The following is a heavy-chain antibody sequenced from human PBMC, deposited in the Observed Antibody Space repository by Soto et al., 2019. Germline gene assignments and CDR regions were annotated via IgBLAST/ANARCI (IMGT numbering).Heavy chain of an antibody. D-gene: IGHD1-1*01. Sequence: QGGSLRLSCAASGFTFSSYAMHWVRQAPGKGLEWVAVISYDGSNKYYADSVKGRFTISRDNSKNTLYLQMNSLRAEDTAVYYCARVPSAVERNTYFDYWGQGTLVTVSS. CDR1: GFTFSSYA. CDR3: ARVPSAVERNTYFDY. CDR2: ISYDGSNK. J-gene: IGHJ4*02. V-gene: IGHV3-30-3*01.